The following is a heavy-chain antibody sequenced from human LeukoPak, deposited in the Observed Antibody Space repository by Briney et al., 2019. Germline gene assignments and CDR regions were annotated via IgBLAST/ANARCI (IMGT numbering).Heavy chain of an antibody. Sequence: GGSLRLSCAASGFTFSSYGMSWVRQAPGKGLEWVSAISGSGGSTYYADSVKGRFTISRDNSKNTLYLQMNSLRAEDTAVYYCAKDRRRYCSGGSCYGFDPWGQGTLVTVSS. CDR1: GFTFSSYG. J-gene: IGHJ5*02. CDR2: ISGSGGST. V-gene: IGHV3-23*01. CDR3: AKDRRRYCSGGSCYGFDP. D-gene: IGHD2-15*01.